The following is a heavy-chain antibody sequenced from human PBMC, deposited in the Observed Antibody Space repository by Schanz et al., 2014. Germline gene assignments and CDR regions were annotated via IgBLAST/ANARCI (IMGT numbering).Heavy chain of an antibody. V-gene: IGHV3-11*01. Sequence: QVQLVESGGGLVKPGGSLRLSCAASGFTFSDHYMAWIRQAPGRGLEWVSYISSSGGTAYYAESVSGRYTISRDNAKSSLYLQMNSLRAEDTAVYYCARQRSYFYAMDVWGQGTTVTVSS. J-gene: IGHJ6*02. CDR3: ARQRSYFYAMDV. CDR1: GFTFSDHY. CDR2: ISSSGGTA.